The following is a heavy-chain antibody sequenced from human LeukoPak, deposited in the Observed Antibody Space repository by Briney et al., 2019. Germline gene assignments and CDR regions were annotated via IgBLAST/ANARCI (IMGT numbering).Heavy chain of an antibody. CDR3: AKGVAAAVTFDY. CDR1: GFTFSSYG. D-gene: IGHD2-15*01. Sequence: GRSLRLSCAASGFTFSSYGMHWVRQAPGKGLEWVAVISYDGSNKYYADSVKGRFTISRDNSKNTLYLQMNSLRAEDTAVYYCAKGVAAAVTFDYWGQGTLVTASS. V-gene: IGHV3-30*18. CDR2: ISYDGSNK. J-gene: IGHJ4*02.